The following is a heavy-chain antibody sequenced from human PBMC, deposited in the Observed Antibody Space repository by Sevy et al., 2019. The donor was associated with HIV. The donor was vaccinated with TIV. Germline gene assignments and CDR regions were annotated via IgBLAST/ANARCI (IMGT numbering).Heavy chain of an antibody. Sequence: GGSLRLSCAASGFTFCSYAMHWVRQAPGKGLEWVAVISYDGSNKYYADSVKGRFTISRDNSKNTLYLQMNGLRAEDTAVYYCASDVVGATSWSYADYWGQGTLVTVSS. CDR1: GFTFCSYA. D-gene: IGHD1-26*01. J-gene: IGHJ4*02. CDR3: ASDVVGATSWSYADY. CDR2: ISYDGSNK. V-gene: IGHV3-30-3*01.